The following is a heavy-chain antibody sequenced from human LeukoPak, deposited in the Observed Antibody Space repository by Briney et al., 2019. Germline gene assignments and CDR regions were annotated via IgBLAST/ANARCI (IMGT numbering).Heavy chain of an antibody. CDR1: DYTCTSYG. CDR2: ISAYNGNT. CDR3: ARDYRRRLWFGELLLRGDIDAFDI. J-gene: IGHJ3*02. V-gene: IGHV1-18*04. D-gene: IGHD3-10*01. Sequence: ASVKVSCKASDYTCTSYGISWVRQAPGQGLEWMGWISAYNGNTNYAQKLQGRVTMTTDTSTSTAYMELRSLRSDDTAVYYCARDYRRRLWFGELLLRGDIDAFDIWGQGTMVTVSS.